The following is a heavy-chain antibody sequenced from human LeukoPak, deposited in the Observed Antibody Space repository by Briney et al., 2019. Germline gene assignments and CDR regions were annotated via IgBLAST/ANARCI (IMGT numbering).Heavy chain of an antibody. CDR3: ASGDYGDYLSSY. Sequence: GASVKVSCKASGGTFSSYAISWVRQAPGQGLGWMGGIIPIFGTANYAQKFQGRVTITADESTSTAYMELSSLRSEDTAVYYCASGDYGDYLSSYWGQGTLVTVSS. CDR2: IIPIFGTA. J-gene: IGHJ4*02. D-gene: IGHD4-17*01. V-gene: IGHV1-69*13. CDR1: GGTFSSYA.